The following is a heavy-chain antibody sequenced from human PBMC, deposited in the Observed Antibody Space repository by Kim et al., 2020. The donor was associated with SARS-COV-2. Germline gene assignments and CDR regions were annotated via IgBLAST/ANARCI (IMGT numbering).Heavy chain of an antibody. V-gene: IGHV3-72*01. CDR2: IRNKASSYST. J-gene: IGHJ4*02. Sequence: GGSLRLSCAASGFTFSDHYMDWVRQAPGKGLEWVGRIRNKASSYSTEYAASVKGRFTISRDDSKNSLYLQMTSLKTEDTAYYYCVRDRAGACDYWGQGTL. CDR3: VRDRAGACDY. CDR1: GFTFSDHY.